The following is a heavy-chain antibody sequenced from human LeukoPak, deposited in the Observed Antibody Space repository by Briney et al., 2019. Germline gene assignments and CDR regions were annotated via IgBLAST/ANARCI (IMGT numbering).Heavy chain of an antibody. CDR3: AREVDYYDTSDYFPLGY. J-gene: IGHJ4*02. CDR1: GYTFTGYY. CDR2: INPNSGGT. D-gene: IGHD3-22*01. Sequence: ASVKVSCKASGYTFTGYYMHWVRQAPGQGLEWMGWINPNSGGTNYAQKLQGRVTMTRDTSISTAYMELSRLRSDDTAVYYCAREVDYYDTSDYFPLGYWGQGTLVTVSS. V-gene: IGHV1-2*02.